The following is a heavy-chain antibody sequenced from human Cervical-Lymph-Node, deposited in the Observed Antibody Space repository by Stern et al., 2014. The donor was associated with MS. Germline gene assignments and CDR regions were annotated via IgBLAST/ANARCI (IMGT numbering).Heavy chain of an antibody. J-gene: IGHJ3*02. CDR2: IRAYNGTK. Sequence: QMQLVQSGAEVKKPGASVKVSCKASGYTFTSYGISWARQAPGQGLEWMGWIRAYNGTKDSAQKLQGRVTMTTDTSKSTAYMELRSLRSDDTGVYCCARGLLGSENAFDIWGQGTMVTVSS. V-gene: IGHV1-18*01. D-gene: IGHD2-15*01. CDR3: ARGLLGSENAFDI. CDR1: GYTFTSYG.